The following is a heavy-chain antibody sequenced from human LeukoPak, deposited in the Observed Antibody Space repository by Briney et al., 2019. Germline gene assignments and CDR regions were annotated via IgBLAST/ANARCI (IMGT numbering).Heavy chain of an antibody. Sequence: GGSLRLSCVVSGITLSNYDMSWVRQAPGKGLEWVSGISERGGSTNYADSVKGRFIISRDTSKNTVYLQMNSLRVEDTAVYFCAKRGIVIRAVIIIGFHKEAYYFDYWGQGILVTVSS. CDR2: ISERGGST. V-gene: IGHV3-23*01. J-gene: IGHJ4*02. CDR1: GITLSNYD. CDR3: AKRGIVIRAVIIIGFHKEAYYFDY. D-gene: IGHD3-10*01.